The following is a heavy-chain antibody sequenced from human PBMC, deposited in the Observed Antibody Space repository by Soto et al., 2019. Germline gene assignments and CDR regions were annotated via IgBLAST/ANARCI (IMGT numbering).Heavy chain of an antibody. CDR3: ARDPGHSNVILED. CDR2: INSDGSST. V-gene: IGHV3-74*03. J-gene: IGHJ4*02. CDR1: GFTFSSYA. D-gene: IGHD4-4*01. Sequence: GGSLRLSCAASGFTFSSYAMSWVRQAPGKGLEWVSRINSDGSSTMYADSVKGRFTVSRDNVKNTIYLQMNSLRVEDTAVYYCARDPGHSNVILEDWGQGSPVTVSS.